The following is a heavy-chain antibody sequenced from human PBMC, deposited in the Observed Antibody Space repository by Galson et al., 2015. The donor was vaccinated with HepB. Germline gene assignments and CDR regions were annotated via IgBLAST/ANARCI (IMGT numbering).Heavy chain of an antibody. V-gene: IGHV1-18*04. CDR1: GYTLTSYG. CDR2: ISAYNGNT. J-gene: IGHJ4*02. CDR3: ALSRDGYNWGY. D-gene: IGHD5-24*01. Sequence: SVKVSCKASGYTLTSYGFSWVRQAPGQGLEWMGWISAYNGNTNYAQNLQGRLTMTTDTSTSTAYMELGSLRSDDTAVYYCALSRDGYNWGYWGQGTLVTVSS.